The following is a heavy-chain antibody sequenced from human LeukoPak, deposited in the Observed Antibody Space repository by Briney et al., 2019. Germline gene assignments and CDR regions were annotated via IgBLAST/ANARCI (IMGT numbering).Heavy chain of an antibody. V-gene: IGHV4-4*02. D-gene: IGHD1-26*01. J-gene: IGHJ4*02. CDR1: GGSISSTNW. CDR3: TRESGAFCPFGY. CDR2: ISLTGET. Sequence: PSETLSLTRGLSGGSISSTNWWSWVPHPPGQGLHWIGEISLTGETHYNPSPNGPVTISLDKYTIQLSLKLPSVADAATAIYYCTRESGAFCPFGYWGQGTLVIVPP.